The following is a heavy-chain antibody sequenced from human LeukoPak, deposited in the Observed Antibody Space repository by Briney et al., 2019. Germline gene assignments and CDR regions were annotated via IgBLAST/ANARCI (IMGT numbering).Heavy chain of an antibody. Sequence: PSETLSLTCTVSGGSISSHYWSWIRQPPGKGLEWIGYIDYSGSTNYNPSLKSRVTISVDTSKNQFSLKLSSVTAADTAVYYRARHVYVAAAPDYWGQGTLVTVSS. V-gene: IGHV4-59*08. D-gene: IGHD6-13*01. CDR2: IDYSGST. CDR3: ARHVYVAAAPDY. CDR1: GGSISSHY. J-gene: IGHJ4*02.